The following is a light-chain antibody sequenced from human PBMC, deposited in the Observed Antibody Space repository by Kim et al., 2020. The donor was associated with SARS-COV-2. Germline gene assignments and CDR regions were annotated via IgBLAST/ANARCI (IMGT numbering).Light chain of an antibody. CDR3: QQRFSWPLT. Sequence: EIVLTQSPATLSLSPGERATLSCRASQSVTSYLAWYQQRPGQAPRLLMYDVYNRATGIPARFSGSGSGTDFTLTISSLEPEDFAVYYCQQRFSWPLTFGQGTKVDIK. J-gene: IGKJ1*01. CDR2: DVY. V-gene: IGKV3-11*01. CDR1: QSVTSY.